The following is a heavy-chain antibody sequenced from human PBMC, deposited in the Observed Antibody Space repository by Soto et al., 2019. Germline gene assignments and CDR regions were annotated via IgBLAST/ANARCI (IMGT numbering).Heavy chain of an antibody. V-gene: IGHV3-30*03. Sequence: GGSLRLSCAASGFTFSSYGMHWVRQAPGKGLEWVAVISYDGSNKYYADSVKGRFTISRDNSKNTLYLQMNSLRAEDTAVYYCAREGTYDILTDSYYYYYGMDVWGQGTTVTVSS. CDR3: AREGTYDILTDSYYYYYGMDV. CDR2: ISYDGSNK. CDR1: GFTFSSYG. D-gene: IGHD3-9*01. J-gene: IGHJ6*02.